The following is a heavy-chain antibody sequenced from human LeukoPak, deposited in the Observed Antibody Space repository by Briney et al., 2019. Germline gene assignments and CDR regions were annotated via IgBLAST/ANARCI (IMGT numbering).Heavy chain of an antibody. D-gene: IGHD3-10*01. V-gene: IGHV3-23*01. CDR1: GLTFTKYG. CDR3: AKGRILWFGEQSDFDY. J-gene: IGHJ4*02. Sequence: GGTLRLSCAASGLTFTKYGMSWVRQAPGKGLEDISTIGDSGAYTYYADFAKGRFTVSRDNSKNMVFLEVNSLRAEDTATYFCAKGRILWFGEQSDFDYWGQGTLVTVSS. CDR2: IGDSGAYT.